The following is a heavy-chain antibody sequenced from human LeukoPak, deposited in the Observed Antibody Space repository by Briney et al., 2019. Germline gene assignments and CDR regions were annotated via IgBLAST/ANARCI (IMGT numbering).Heavy chain of an antibody. CDR2: INPNSGGT. CDR1: GYTFTGYY. D-gene: IGHD1-26*01. J-gene: IGHJ4*02. CDR3: ARGRGRVSYYFDY. V-gene: IGHV1-2*02. Sequence: ASVKVSCKASGYTFTGYYMHWVRQAPGQGLEWMGWINPNSGGTNYAQKFQGRVTMTRDTSISTAYMELSRLRSDDTAVYYCARGRGRVSYYFDYWGQGTLVTVSS.